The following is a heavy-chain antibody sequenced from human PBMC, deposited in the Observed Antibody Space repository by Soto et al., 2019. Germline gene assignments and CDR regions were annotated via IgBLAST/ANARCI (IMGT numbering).Heavy chain of an antibody. J-gene: IGHJ6*02. D-gene: IGHD5-12*01. CDR3: ARQRGYSGYDKTYYYYGMDV. CDR2: IWYDGSNK. V-gene: IGHV3-33*01. Sequence: QVQLVESGGGVVQPGRSLRLSCAASGFTFSSYGMHWVRQAPGKGLEWVAVIWYDGSNKYYADSMKGRFTISRDNSKNTLYLQMNSLRAEDTAVYYCARQRGYSGYDKTYYYYGMDVWGQGTTVTVSS. CDR1: GFTFSSYG.